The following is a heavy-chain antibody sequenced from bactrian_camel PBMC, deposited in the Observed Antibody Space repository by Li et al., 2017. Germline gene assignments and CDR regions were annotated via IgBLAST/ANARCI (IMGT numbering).Heavy chain of an antibody. CDR1: GHSDC. Sequence: HVQLVESGGGSVQAGGSLRLSCAVSGHSDCMGWFRQAPGKEREEVAGIDGDGRINYADPVKGRFTISRDNAKNTLYLQLNSLKTEDTAMYYCAAAPAWVGPCPNEFGYWGRGTQVTVS. J-gene: IGHJ6*01. CDR2: IDGDGRI. V-gene: IGHV3S55*01. CDR3: AAAPAWVGPCPNEFGY. D-gene: IGHD5*01.